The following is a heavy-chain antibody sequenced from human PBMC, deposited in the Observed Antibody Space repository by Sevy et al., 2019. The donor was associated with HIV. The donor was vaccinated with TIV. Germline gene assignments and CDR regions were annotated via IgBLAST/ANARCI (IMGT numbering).Heavy chain of an antibody. CDR2: ISFDASNK. CDR1: GFTFSRYS. CDR3: ALERLSSDVAEYFQN. Sequence: GGSLRLSCAASGFTFSRYSMHWVRQAPGKGLEWVATISFDASNKHYADSVKGGFTISRDNFQNSLFLQMNSLRPEDTAVYYCALERLSSDVAEYFQNWGQGTLVTVSS. V-gene: IGHV3-30*04. J-gene: IGHJ1*01. D-gene: IGHD1-1*01.